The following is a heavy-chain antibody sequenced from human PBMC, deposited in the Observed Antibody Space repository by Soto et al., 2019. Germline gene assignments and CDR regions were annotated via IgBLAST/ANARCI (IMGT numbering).Heavy chain of an antibody. Sequence: SETLSLTCAVYGGSFSGYYWSWIRQPPGKGLEWIGEFNHSGSTNYNPSLRSRVSISGDMSTNQFSMSLTSVTAADTARYYCARMYSSGSGWFHPWGQGTLVTVSS. CDR3: ARMYSSGSGWFHP. D-gene: IGHD6-19*01. V-gene: IGHV4-34*01. CDR2: FNHSGST. J-gene: IGHJ5*02. CDR1: GGSFSGYY.